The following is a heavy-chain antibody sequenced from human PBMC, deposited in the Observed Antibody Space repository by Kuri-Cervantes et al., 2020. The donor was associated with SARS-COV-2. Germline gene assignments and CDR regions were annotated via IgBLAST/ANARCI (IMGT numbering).Heavy chain of an antibody. CDR1: GFTFSSYA. CDR2: ISGSGGST. V-gene: IGHV3-23*01. CDR3: AKDLSGSYYFDY. J-gene: IGHJ4*02. D-gene: IGHD1-26*01. Sequence: GESLKISCAASGFTFSSYAMSWVRQAPGKGLEWVSAISGSGGSTYYADSVKGRFTISRDNSKNTLYLQMNSLRAEDTAVYYCAKDLSGSYYFDYWGQGTLVTVSS.